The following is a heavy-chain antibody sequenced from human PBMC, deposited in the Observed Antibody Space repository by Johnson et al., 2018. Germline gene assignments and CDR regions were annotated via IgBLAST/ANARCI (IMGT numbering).Heavy chain of an antibody. D-gene: IGHD3-10*01. CDR2: INYRGST. Sequence: QVQLQQWGAGLLKPSETLSLTCGMFGGSFSGSHWSWIRQSPGKGLEWIGNINYRGSTNYNPSLKSRVTISLDTSTNQFSLTVTSVTAADTAVYDFARVLFRGAFITPFDYWGQGTLVNVSS. CDR1: GGSFSGSH. CDR3: ARVLFRGAFITPFDY. V-gene: IGHV4-34*01. J-gene: IGHJ4*02.